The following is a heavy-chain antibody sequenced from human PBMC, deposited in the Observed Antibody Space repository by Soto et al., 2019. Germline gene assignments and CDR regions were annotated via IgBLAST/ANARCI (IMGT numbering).Heavy chain of an antibody. V-gene: IGHV3-33*01. D-gene: IGHD6-6*01. J-gene: IGHJ4*02. CDR3: ARGLYSSSSGFDY. CDR2: IWYDGSNK. CDR1: GFTFSSYG. Sequence: QVQLVESGGGVVQPGRSLRLSCAASGFTFSSYGMHWVRQAPGKGLEWVAVIWYDGSNKYYADSVKGRFTIPRDNSKNTLYLQMNSLRAEDTAVYYCARGLYSSSSGFDYWGQGTLVTVSS.